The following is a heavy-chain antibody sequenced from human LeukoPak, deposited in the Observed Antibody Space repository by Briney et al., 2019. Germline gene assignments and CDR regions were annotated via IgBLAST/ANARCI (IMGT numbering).Heavy chain of an antibody. V-gene: IGHV3-48*03. CDR1: GFTFSSYE. Sequence: GGSLRLSCAASGFTFSSYEMNWVRQAPGKGLEWVSYISTNGRTIYYADSVKGRFTMSRDNAKNSLYLQMNSLRAEDTALYYCARDYRGYSMDVWGKGTTVTISS. J-gene: IGHJ6*03. CDR2: ISTNGRTI. D-gene: IGHD3-10*01. CDR3: ARDYRGYSMDV.